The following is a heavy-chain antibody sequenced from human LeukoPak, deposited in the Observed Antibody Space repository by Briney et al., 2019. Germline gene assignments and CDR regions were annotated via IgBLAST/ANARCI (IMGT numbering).Heavy chain of an antibody. CDR2: ISSNGGST. Sequence: GGSLRLSCAGSGFTFSSYAMHWVRQAPGKGLEYVSAISSNGGSTYYANSVKGRFTISRDNSKNTLYLQMGSLRAEDMAVYYCARSDVPYFDYWGQGTLVTVSS. D-gene: IGHD6-6*01. CDR3: ARSDVPYFDY. V-gene: IGHV3-64*01. CDR1: GFTFSSYA. J-gene: IGHJ4*02.